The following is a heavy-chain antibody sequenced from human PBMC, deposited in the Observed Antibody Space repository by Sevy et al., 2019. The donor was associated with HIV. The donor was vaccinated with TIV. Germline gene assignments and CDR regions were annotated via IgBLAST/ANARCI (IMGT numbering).Heavy chain of an antibody. CDR3: ARVAVSYCTYDCYHRVDY. Sequence: GGSLRLSCAVSGFSFSHYAFHWVRQAPGKGLEWVSLISYDGTYKYYADSVKGRFTISRDNSKNTLYLQMNSLRVNDTAVYYCARVAVSYCTYDCYHRVDYWGPGALVTVSS. V-gene: IGHV3-30-3*01. J-gene: IGHJ4*02. CDR1: GFSFSHYA. D-gene: IGHD2-8*01. CDR2: ISYDGTYK.